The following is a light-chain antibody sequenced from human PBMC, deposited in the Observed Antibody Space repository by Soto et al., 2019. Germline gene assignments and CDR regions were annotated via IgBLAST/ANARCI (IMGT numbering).Light chain of an antibody. V-gene: IGKV3-15*01. CDR2: GAS. Sequence: EIVMTQSPATLSVSPGERATLSCRASQSVTNNLAWYQQRPGQPPRLLIFGASTRATGVPARFGGSGSGTDFILTINSLHSEDFAVYYCQQYKNRPRTFGQGTKVEIK. CDR1: QSVTNN. CDR3: QQYKNRPRT. J-gene: IGKJ1*01.